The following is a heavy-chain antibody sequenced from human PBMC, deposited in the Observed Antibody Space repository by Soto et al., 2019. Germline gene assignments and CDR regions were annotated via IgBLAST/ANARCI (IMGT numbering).Heavy chain of an antibody. CDR1: GYTFTGYY. D-gene: IGHD1-26*01. Sequence: ASVKVSCKASGYTFTGYYMHWVRQAPGQGLEWMGWINPNSGGTNYAQKFQGWVTMTRDTSISTAYMELSRLRSDDTAVNYCAIIFYDTKGEVLGHYGMDVWGRGTTVTFSS. CDR3: AIIFYDTKGEVLGHYGMDV. CDR2: INPNSGGT. V-gene: IGHV1-2*04. J-gene: IGHJ6*02.